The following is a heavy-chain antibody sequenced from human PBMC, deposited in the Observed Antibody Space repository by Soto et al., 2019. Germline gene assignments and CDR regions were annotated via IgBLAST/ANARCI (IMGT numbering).Heavy chain of an antibody. V-gene: IGHV1-69*13. Sequence: GASVKVSCKASGGTFSSYAISWVRQAPGQGLEWMGGIIPIFGTANYAQKFQGRVTITADESTSTAYMELSSLRSEDTAVYYCARDTLHYYDSSGYYEDYWGQGTLVTVSS. CDR2: IIPIFGTA. D-gene: IGHD3-22*01. CDR3: ARDTLHYYDSSGYYEDY. CDR1: GGTFSSYA. J-gene: IGHJ4*02.